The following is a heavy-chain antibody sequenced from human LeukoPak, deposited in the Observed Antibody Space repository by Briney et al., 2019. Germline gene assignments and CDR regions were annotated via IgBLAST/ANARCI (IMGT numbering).Heavy chain of an antibody. J-gene: IGHJ6*02. V-gene: IGHV3-7*01. CDR1: GFTFSDYY. CDR2: IKEDGSDK. Sequence: PGGSLRLSCAASGFTFSDYYMSWVRQAPGKGLEWVANIKEDGSDKYYLDSVKGRFTISRDNAKHTLYLQVNSLRAEDTAVYYCARDLDINIEYKGFDYYHFGMDVWGQGTTVTVSS. CDR3: ARDLDINIEYKGFDYYHFGMDV. D-gene: IGHD2/OR15-2a*01.